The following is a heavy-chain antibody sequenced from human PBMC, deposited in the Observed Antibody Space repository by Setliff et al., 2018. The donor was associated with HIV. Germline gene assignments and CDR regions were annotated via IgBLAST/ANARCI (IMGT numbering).Heavy chain of an antibody. V-gene: IGHV4-39*01. Sequence: NPSETLSLTCTVSGGSISSSSYYWGWIRQPPGKGLEWIGSIYYSGSTYYNPSLKSRVTISVDTSKNQFSLKLSSVTAADTAVYYCARLGWELLPHYFDYWGQGTLVTVSS. CDR2: IYYSGST. J-gene: IGHJ4*02. CDR1: GGSISSSSYY. CDR3: ARLGWELLPHYFDY. D-gene: IGHD1-26*01.